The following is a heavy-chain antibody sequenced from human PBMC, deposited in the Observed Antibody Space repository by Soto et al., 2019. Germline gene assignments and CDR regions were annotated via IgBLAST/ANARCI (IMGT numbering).Heavy chain of an antibody. Sequence: PGESLKISCKASDTTHWIGWVRQKPGKGLEWMGIIYPGDSDTKYSPSFQGQVTISVDKSISTAYLHWSSLKASDTATYYCARLVNYYFGMDVCGAGTTVTV. CDR2: IYPGDSDT. CDR3: ARLVNYYFGMDV. V-gene: IGHV5-51*01. CDR1: DTTHW. J-gene: IGHJ6*02.